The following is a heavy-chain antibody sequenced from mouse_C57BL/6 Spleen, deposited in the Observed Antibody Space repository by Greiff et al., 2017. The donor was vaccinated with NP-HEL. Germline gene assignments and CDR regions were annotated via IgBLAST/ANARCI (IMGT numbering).Heavy chain of an antibody. Sequence: EVKLMESGGGLVKPGGSLKLSCAASGFTFSDYGMHWVRQAPEKGLEWVAYISSGSSTIYYADTVKGRFTISRDNAKNTLFLQMTSLRSEDTAMYYCARLDYGSSYGYFDVWGTGTTVTVSS. J-gene: IGHJ1*03. V-gene: IGHV5-17*01. CDR3: ARLDYGSSYGYFDV. CDR1: GFTFSDYG. CDR2: ISSGSSTI. D-gene: IGHD1-1*01.